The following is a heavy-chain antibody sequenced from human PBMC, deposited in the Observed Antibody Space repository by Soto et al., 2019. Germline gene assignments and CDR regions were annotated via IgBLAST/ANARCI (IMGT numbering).Heavy chain of an antibody. CDR1: GFTFSSYA. Sequence: EVQLLESGGGLVQPGGSLRLSCAASGFTFSSYAMSWVRQAPGKGLEWVSAISGSGGSTYYADSVKGRFTISRDNSKNTLYLQMNSLRAEDTAVYYCAKGVDPDSSAPLYYFDYWGQGTLVTVSS. D-gene: IGHD2-15*01. CDR3: AKGVDPDSSAPLYYFDY. V-gene: IGHV3-23*01. CDR2: ISGSGGST. J-gene: IGHJ4*02.